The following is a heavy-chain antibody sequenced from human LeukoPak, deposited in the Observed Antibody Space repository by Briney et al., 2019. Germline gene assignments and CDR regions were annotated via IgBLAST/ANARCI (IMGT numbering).Heavy chain of an antibody. CDR3: ARRRGSNIGTFDY. Sequence: SETLSLTCTVSGASISSYYWSWIRQPPGKGLEWIGYIYYSGSTNYNPSLKSRVTISVDTSKNQFSLKLNSVTAADTAVYYCARRRGSNIGTFDYWGQGTLVTVSS. J-gene: IGHJ4*02. CDR2: IYYSGST. D-gene: IGHD1-26*01. CDR1: GASISSYY. V-gene: IGHV4-59*08.